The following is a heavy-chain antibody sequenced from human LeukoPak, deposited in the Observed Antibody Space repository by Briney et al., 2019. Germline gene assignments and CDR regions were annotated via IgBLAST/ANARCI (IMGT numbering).Heavy chain of an antibody. Sequence: GESLKISCKGSGYSFTSYWIGWVRQMPGKGLEWMGITYPGDADTRYSPSFQGQVTISADKSISTAYLQWSSLKASDTAMYYCARHGPAVVTGHYYYYYYMDVWGKGTTVTVSS. CDR2: TYPGDADT. CDR3: ARHGPAVVTGHYYYYYYMDV. CDR1: GYSFTSYW. J-gene: IGHJ6*03. D-gene: IGHD4-23*01. V-gene: IGHV5-51*01.